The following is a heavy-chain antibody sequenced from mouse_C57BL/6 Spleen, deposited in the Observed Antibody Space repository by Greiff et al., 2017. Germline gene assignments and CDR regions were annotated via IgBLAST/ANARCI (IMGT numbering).Heavy chain of an antibody. D-gene: IGHD1-1*01. CDR3: AREDYGSSLFAY. CDR2: INPNNGGT. V-gene: IGHV1-18*01. CDR1: GYTFTDYN. Sequence: EVMLVESGPELVKPGASVKIPCKASGYTFTDYNMDWVKQSHGKSLEWIGDINPNNGGTIYNQKFKGKATLTVDKSSSTAYMELRSLTSEDTAVYYCAREDYGSSLFAYWGQGTLVTVSA. J-gene: IGHJ3*01.